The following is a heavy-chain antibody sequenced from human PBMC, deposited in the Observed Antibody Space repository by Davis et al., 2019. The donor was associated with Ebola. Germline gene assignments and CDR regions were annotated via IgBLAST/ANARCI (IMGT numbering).Heavy chain of an antibody. CDR1: GFTFSSYS. CDR2: ISSSSSTI. Sequence: PGGSLRLSCAASGFTFSSYSMNWVRQAPGKGLEWVSYISSSSSTIYYADSVKGRFTISRDNAKNSLYLQMNSLRAEDTAVYYCAREARHDFWRERGWFDPWGQGTLVTVSS. CDR3: AREARHDFWRERGWFDP. J-gene: IGHJ5*02. D-gene: IGHD3-3*01. V-gene: IGHV3-48*01.